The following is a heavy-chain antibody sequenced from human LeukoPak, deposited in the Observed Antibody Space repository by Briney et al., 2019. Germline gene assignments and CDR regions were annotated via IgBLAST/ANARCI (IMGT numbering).Heavy chain of an antibody. D-gene: IGHD3/OR15-3a*01. J-gene: IGHJ6*03. V-gene: IGHV5-51*01. Sequence: GESLKISCKASGYNFATYWIAWVRQMPGKGLEWVAIIFPADSETKYSPSFRGQVTISADKSISTAYLQWSSLKASDTATYYCARHRWTDLAYFDYMDVWGKGTTITVSS. CDR3: ARHRWTDLAYFDYMDV. CDR2: IFPADSET. CDR1: GYNFATYW.